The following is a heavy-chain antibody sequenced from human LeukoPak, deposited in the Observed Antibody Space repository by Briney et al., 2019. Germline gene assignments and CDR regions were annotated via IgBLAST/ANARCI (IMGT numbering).Heavy chain of an antibody. CDR1: GGSISSSNW. J-gene: IGHJ4*02. CDR2: IYHSGST. Sequence: SETLSLTCAVSGGSISSSNWWSWVRPPPGKGLEWFGEIYHSGSTNYNPSLKSRVTISVDKSKNQFSLKLSSVTAADTAVYYCARVPRSSGWFRAPDYWGQGTLVTVSS. D-gene: IGHD6-19*01. CDR3: ARVPRSSGWFRAPDY. V-gene: IGHV4-4*02.